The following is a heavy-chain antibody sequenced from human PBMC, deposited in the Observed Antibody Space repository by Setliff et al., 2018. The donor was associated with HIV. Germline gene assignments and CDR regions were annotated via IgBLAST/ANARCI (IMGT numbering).Heavy chain of an antibody. Sequence: GGSLRLSCAASGFTFSNAWMSWVRQAPGKGLEWVGHIKSKTDDGTTDYAAPVKGRFTISRDDSKNMLYLQMNSPKTEDTAVYYCTTTHIVVVTAKLSFDLWGRGTLVTVSS. CDR1: GFTFSNAW. D-gene: IGHD2-21*02. J-gene: IGHJ2*01. V-gene: IGHV3-15*01. CDR3: TTTHIVVVTAKLSFDL. CDR2: IKSKTDDGTT.